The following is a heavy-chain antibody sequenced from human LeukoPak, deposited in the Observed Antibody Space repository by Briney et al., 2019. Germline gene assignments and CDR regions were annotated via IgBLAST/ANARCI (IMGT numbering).Heavy chain of an antibody. CDR1: GSSISSGGYY. CDR2: IYYSGST. J-gene: IGHJ4*02. CDR3: ARDGGSDSYGSYYFDY. V-gene: IGHV4-31*03. Sequence: SETLSLTCTVSGSSISSGGYYWSWIRQHPGKGLEWIGYIYYSGSTYYNPSLKSRVTISVDTSKNQFSLKLSSVTAADTAVYYCARDGGSDSYGSYYFDYWGQGTLVTVSP. D-gene: IGHD5-18*01.